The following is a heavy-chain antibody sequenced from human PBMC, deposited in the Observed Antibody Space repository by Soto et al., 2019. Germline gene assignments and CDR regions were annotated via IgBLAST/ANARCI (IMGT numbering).Heavy chain of an antibody. D-gene: IGHD3-3*01. J-gene: IGHJ6*02. CDR1: GFTVSTNY. CDR2: IYSGGRT. CDR3: ARARGLRFLEWNYYGMDV. V-gene: IGHV3-66*01. Sequence: GGSLRLSCVVSGFTVSTNYMNWVRQAPGKGLEWVSVIYSGGRTYYADSVQGRFTISRDNSNNTLYLQMNSLRAEDTAVYYCARARGLRFLEWNYYGMDVWGQGATVTVSS.